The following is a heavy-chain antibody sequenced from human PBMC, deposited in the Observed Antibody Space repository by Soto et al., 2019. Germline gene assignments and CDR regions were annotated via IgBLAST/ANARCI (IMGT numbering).Heavy chain of an antibody. CDR1: GFSLSTSGVG. D-gene: IGHD3-3*01. J-gene: IGHJ6*02. Sequence: QITLKESGPTLVKPTQTLTLTCTFSGFSLSTSGVGVGWIRQPPGKALEWLALIYWDNDKRYSPSLKSRLTITKDTSKHQVVLTVTIMDPVDTATYYCSHFTTLYGMDVWGQGTTVTVSS. CDR2: IYWDNDK. CDR3: SHFTTLYGMDV. V-gene: IGHV2-5*02.